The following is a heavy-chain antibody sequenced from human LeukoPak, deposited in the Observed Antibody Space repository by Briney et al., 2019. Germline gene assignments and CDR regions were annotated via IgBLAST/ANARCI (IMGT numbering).Heavy chain of an antibody. CDR2: INAYNGNT. V-gene: IGHV1-18*04. CDR1: GYTFTGYY. J-gene: IGHJ6*03. Sequence: ASVKVSCKASGYTFTGYYIHWVRQAPGQGLEWMGWINAYNGNTDYAQRVQGRVTMTTDTSTSTAYMELRSLRSDDTAVYYCARDRHIAAAVYYYYMDVWGKGTPVTVSS. CDR3: ARDRHIAAAVYYYYMDV. D-gene: IGHD6-13*01.